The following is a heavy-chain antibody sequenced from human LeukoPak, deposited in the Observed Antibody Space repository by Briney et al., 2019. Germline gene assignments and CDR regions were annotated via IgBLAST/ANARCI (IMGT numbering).Heavy chain of an antibody. V-gene: IGHV4-34*01. D-gene: IGHD6-13*01. Sequence: SETLSLTCAVYGGSFRGYYWSWIRQPPGKGLEWIGEINHSGSTNYNPSLKSRVTISVDTSKNQFSLKLSSVTAADTAVYYCARGRRGIAAAGTTTPEYWGQGTLVTVSS. CDR3: ARGRRGIAAAGTTTPEY. CDR2: INHSGST. CDR1: GGSFRGYY. J-gene: IGHJ4*02.